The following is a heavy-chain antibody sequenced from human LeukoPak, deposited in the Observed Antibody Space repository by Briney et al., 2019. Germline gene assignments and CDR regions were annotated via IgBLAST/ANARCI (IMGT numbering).Heavy chain of an antibody. CDR2: IYYSGST. Sequence: DPSETLSLTCTVSGGSISSYYWSWIRQPPGKGLEWIGYIYYSGSTNYNPSLKSRVTISVDTSKNQFSLKLSSVTAADTAVYYCARGGALDVWGQGTTVTVSS. V-gene: IGHV4-59*01. J-gene: IGHJ6*02. CDR3: ARGGALDV. CDR1: GGSISSYY.